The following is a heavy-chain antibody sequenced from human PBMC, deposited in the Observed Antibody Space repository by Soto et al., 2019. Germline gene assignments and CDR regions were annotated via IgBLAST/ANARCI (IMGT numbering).Heavy chain of an antibody. Sequence: SVKVSCKASGGTFSSYAISWVRQAPGQGLEWMGGIIPIFGTANYAQKFQGRVTITAYNSTSTAYMELSSLRSEDTAVYYCARVGSSTPGNYYYGMDVGGQGTTVTVSS. CDR3: ARVGSSTPGNYYYGMDV. J-gene: IGHJ6*02. CDR1: GGTFSSYA. D-gene: IGHD2-2*01. CDR2: IIPIFGTA. V-gene: IGHV1-69*06.